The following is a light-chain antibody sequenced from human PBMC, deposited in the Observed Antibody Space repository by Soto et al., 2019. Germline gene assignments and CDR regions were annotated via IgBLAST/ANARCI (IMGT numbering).Light chain of an antibody. J-gene: IGKJ3*01. CDR3: QHYNQWPQLT. Sequence: EIVMTQSPATLSVSPGERATLSCRASQSVKSSLAWYQHKPGQVPRLLIYGASTRDIGVPVRFSCSGSGTDFTLTISSLQAEDVAVYYCQHYNQWPQLTFGPGTKVDIK. V-gene: IGKV3-15*01. CDR2: GAS. CDR1: QSVKSS.